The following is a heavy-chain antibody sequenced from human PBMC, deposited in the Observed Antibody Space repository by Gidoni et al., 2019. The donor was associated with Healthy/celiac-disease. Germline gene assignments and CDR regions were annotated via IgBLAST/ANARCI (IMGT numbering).Heavy chain of an antibody. Sequence: QITLKESGPTLVKPTQTLTLTCTLSGFSLSTSGVGVVWIRQPPGKALEWLELIYWDDDKRYSPSLKSRLTITKDTSKNQVVLTMTNMDPVDTATYYCAHAKVEMTARAWLMAVAAPQWFDPWGQGTLVTVSS. CDR1: GFSLSTSGVG. V-gene: IGHV2-5*02. J-gene: IGHJ5*02. D-gene: IGHD6-19*01. CDR3: AHAKVEMTARAWLMAVAAPQWFDP. CDR2: IYWDDDK.